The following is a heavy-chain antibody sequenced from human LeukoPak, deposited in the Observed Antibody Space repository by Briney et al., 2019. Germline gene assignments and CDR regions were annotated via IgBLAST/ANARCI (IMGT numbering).Heavy chain of an antibody. CDR1: GFTFSGYW. Sequence: PGGSLRLSCADSGFTFSGYWMNWVRQAPGKGLEWVANINQNGGEKYYVDSVKGRFTISRDNGKNSLYLQMNSLRAEDTAVYYCARAEQRYYYDTSGLRLPDYWGRGTLVTVSS. V-gene: IGHV3-7*01. J-gene: IGHJ4*02. CDR2: INQNGGEK. D-gene: IGHD3-22*01. CDR3: ARAEQRYYYDTSGLRLPDY.